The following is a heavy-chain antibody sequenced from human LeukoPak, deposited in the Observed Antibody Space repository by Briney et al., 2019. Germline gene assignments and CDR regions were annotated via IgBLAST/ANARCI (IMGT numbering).Heavy chain of an antibody. V-gene: IGHV4-34*01. Sequence: SETLSLTCAVYGGSFSGYYWSWIRQPPGKGLEWIGEINHSGSTNYNPSLKSRVTISVDTSKNQFSLKLSSVTAADTAVYYCAGDRSYGGNSRLDYWGQGTLVTVSS. CDR1: GGSFSGYY. D-gene: IGHD4-23*01. CDR3: AGDRSYGGNSRLDY. J-gene: IGHJ4*02. CDR2: INHSGST.